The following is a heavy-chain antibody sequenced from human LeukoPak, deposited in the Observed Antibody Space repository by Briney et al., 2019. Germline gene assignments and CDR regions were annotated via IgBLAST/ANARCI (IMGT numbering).Heavy chain of an antibody. V-gene: IGHV4-31*03. CDR1: GGSISSGGYY. CDR2: IYYSGST. Sequence: SRTLSLTCTVSGGSISSGGYYWSWIRQHPGKGLEWIGYIYYSGSTYYNPSLKSRVTISVDTSKNQFSLKLSSVTAADTAIYYCARESSTSQTNLFDYWGQGTLVTVSS. D-gene: IGHD6-6*01. CDR3: ARESSTSQTNLFDY. J-gene: IGHJ4*02.